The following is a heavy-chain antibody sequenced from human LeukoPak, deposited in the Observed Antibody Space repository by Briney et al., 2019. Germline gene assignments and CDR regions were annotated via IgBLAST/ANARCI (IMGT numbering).Heavy chain of an antibody. CDR3: ARGDSEPGTYYDFWSGYPNWFDP. J-gene: IGHJ5*02. D-gene: IGHD3-3*01. Sequence: KSGGSLRLSCAASGFSFSRHAMSWVRQAPGKGLEWVSSISSSSSYIYYADSVKGRFTISRDNAKNSLYLQMNSLRAEDTAVYYCARGDSEPGTYYDFWSGYPNWFDPWGQGTLVTVSS. V-gene: IGHV3-21*01. CDR2: ISSSSSYI. CDR1: GFSFSRHA.